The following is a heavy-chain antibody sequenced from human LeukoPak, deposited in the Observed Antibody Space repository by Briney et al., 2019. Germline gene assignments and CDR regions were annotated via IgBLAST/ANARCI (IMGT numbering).Heavy chain of an antibody. CDR2: MNPNSGNA. D-gene: IGHD3-22*01. V-gene: IGHV1-8*01. CDR3: ARSYDSGSYYPYYYYYYGMDV. CDR1: GYTFTSYD. Sequence: GASVKVSCKASGYTFTSYDINWVRQATGQGLEWMGWMNPNSGNAGYAQKFQGRLTMTRNTSISTAYMELSSLRSEDTAVYYCARSYDSGSYYPYYYYYYGMDVWGQGTTVTVSS. J-gene: IGHJ6*02.